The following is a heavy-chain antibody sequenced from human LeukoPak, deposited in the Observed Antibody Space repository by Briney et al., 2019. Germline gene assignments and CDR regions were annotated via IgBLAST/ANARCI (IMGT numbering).Heavy chain of an antibody. V-gene: IGHV3-7*03. Sequence: GGSLRLSCAASGFPFSNYWMNWVRQAPGNALEWVAYIRKDGGEAYYVDSVKGRFTISRDNAKNSLYLQMNSLRAEDTAVYYCARHTSGQPFDYWGQGTLVTVSS. CDR3: ARHTSGQPFDY. CDR2: IRKDGGEA. J-gene: IGHJ4*02. D-gene: IGHD6-19*01. CDR1: GFPFSNYW.